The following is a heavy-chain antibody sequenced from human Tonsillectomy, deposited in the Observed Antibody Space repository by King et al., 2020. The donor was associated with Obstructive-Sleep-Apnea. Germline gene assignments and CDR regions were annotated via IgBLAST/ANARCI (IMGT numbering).Heavy chain of an antibody. V-gene: IGHV4-34*01. CDR2: INHSGST. CDR1: GGSFSGYY. Sequence: VQLQQWGAGLLKPSETLSLTCAVYGGSFSGYYWSWIRQPPGKGLEWIGEINHSGSTNYNPSLKSRVTISVDTSKNQFSLKLSTVTAADTAVYYFAGAKGYCSSTSCYPREFDPWGQGTLVTVSS. D-gene: IGHD2-2*01. J-gene: IGHJ5*02. CDR3: AGAKGYCSSTSCYPREFDP.